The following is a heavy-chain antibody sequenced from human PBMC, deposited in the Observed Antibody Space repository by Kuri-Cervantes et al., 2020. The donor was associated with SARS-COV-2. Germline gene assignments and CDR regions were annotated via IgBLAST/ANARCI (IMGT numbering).Heavy chain of an antibody. D-gene: IGHD6-13*01. CDR1: GFTFSSYG. Sequence: GGSLRLSCAASGFTFSSYGLHWVRQAPGKGLEWVAVISYDGSNKYYADSVKGRFTISRDNSKNTLYLQMNSLRAEDTAVYYCARDKSGSWYRVGYYMDVWGKGTTVTVSS. J-gene: IGHJ6*03. CDR2: ISYDGSNK. V-gene: IGHV3-30*12. CDR3: ARDKSGSWYRVGYYMDV.